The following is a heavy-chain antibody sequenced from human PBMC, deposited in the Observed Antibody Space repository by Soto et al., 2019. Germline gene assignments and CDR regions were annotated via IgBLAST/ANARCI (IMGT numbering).Heavy chain of an antibody. D-gene: IGHD1-26*01. CDR3: AKDGRRWDLPADY. CDR2: ISGGGGST. V-gene: IGHV3-23*01. CDR1: GFTFSSYA. J-gene: IGHJ4*02. Sequence: VGSLRLSCAASGFTFSSYAMSWVRQAPGKGLEWVSAISGGGGSTYYADSVKGRFTISRDNSKNTLYLQMNSLRAEDTAVYYCAKDGRRWDLPADYWGQGALVTVSS.